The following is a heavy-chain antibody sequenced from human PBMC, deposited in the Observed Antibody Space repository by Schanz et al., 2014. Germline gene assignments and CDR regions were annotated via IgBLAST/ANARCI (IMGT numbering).Heavy chain of an antibody. J-gene: IGHJ6*02. D-gene: IGHD3-9*01. CDR3: ARVQDDILTGSEYYYGMDV. Sequence: QVQLVQSGAEVKKPGASVKVSCKASGYTFTSYSIHWVRQAPGQGLEWMGRIIPILGIANYAQKLQGRVTMTTDTSTSTAYMELRSLRSDDTAVYYCARVQDDILTGSEYYYGMDVWGQGTTGTVSS. V-gene: IGHV1-69*04. CDR1: GYTFTSYS. CDR2: IIPILGIA.